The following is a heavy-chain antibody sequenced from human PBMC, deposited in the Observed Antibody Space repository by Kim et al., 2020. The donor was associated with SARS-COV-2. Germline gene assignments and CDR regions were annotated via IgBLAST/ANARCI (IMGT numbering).Heavy chain of an antibody. D-gene: IGHD1-20*01. Sequence: SVKGRFTTTRNNAKNSLYLQMNSLGAEDTAVYYCARASYNWNDGGAFDIWGQGTMVTVSS. J-gene: IGHJ3*02. V-gene: IGHV3-21*01. CDR3: ARASYNWNDGGAFDI.